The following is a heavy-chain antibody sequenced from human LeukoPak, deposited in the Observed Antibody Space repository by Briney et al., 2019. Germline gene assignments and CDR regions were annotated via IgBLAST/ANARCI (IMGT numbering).Heavy chain of an antibody. CDR3: ASLTGPVGY. CDR1: GLTVSSNY. CDR2: ISGSGDTT. D-gene: IGHD7-27*01. Sequence: GGSLRLSCAASGLTVSSNYMSWVRQAPGKGLEWVSAISGSGDTTNYADSVKGRFTISRDNSKNTLYLHMNSLRAEDTAVYYCASLTGPVGYWGQGTLVTVSS. J-gene: IGHJ4*02. V-gene: IGHV3-23*01.